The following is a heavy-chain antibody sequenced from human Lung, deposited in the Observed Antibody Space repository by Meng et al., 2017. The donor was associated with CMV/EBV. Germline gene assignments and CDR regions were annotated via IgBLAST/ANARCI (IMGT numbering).Heavy chain of an antibody. J-gene: IGHJ6*02. V-gene: IGHV6-1*01. CDR2: TYYKSIWYT. CDR1: GDSVSSNSAA. CDR3: ARDDKALDSSGWDVHYYYGIDV. Sequence: SETLSLTCAIFGDSVSSNSAAWNWIRQSPSRGLEWLGRTYYKSIWYTDYAVSVRSRIAINADTSGNQFSLQLRYVTPDDTAVYYCARDDKALDSSGWDVHYYYGIDVWGQETTVXVSS. D-gene: IGHD6-19*01.